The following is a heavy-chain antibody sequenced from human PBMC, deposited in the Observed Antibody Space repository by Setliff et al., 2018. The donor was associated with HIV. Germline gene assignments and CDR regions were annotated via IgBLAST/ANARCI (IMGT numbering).Heavy chain of an antibody. V-gene: IGHV4-31*03. J-gene: IGHJ4*02. CDR1: GGSISRDVYF. D-gene: IGHD3-10*01. CDR2: IHYSGRT. CDR3: ARCFYGSGSYSYYFDY. Sequence: SETLSLTCSVSGGSISRDVYFWTWIRQHPGKGLEWIGYIHYSGRTFYNPSLESRVTLSVDTSKNQFSLMLTSVTGADTAVYYCARCFYGSGSYSYYFDYWGQGTLVTVSS.